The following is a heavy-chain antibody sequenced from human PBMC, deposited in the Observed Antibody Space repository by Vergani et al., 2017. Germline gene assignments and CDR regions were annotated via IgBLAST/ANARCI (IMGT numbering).Heavy chain of an antibody. CDR1: GGSFSGYY. CDR3: ARAKYYDFWGVYYFSSARYYFDY. J-gene: IGHJ4*02. V-gene: IGHV4-34*01. CDR2: INHSGST. D-gene: IGHD3-3*01. Sequence: QVQLQQWGAGLLKPSETLSLTCAVYGGSFSGYYWSWIRQPPGKGLEWIGEINHSGSTNYNPYLKSRVTISVDTSKNQFSLKLSSVTAADTAVYYCARAKYYDFWGVYYFSSARYYFDYWGQGTLVTVSS.